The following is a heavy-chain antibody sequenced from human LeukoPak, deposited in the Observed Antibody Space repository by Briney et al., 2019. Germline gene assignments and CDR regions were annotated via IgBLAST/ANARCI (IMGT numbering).Heavy chain of an antibody. D-gene: IGHD3-9*01. V-gene: IGHV3-23*01. J-gene: IGHJ3*02. CDR2: ISGSGGST. Sequence: PGGSLRLSCAASGFTFSNYAMSWVRQAPGKGLEWVSDISGSGGSTYYADSVKGRFTISRDNSKNTLYLQMNSLRAEDAAVYYCAKVSVLRYLSDAFDIWGQGTMVTVSS. CDR1: GFTFSNYA. CDR3: AKVSVLRYLSDAFDI.